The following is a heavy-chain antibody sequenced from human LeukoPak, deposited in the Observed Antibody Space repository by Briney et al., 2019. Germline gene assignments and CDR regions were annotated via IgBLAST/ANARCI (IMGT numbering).Heavy chain of an antibody. D-gene: IGHD5-24*01. CDR1: GGSISSHY. V-gene: IGHV4-59*11. J-gene: IGHJ4*02. CDR2: ISYSGVT. Sequence: SETLSLTCIVSGGSISSHYWSWIRQPPGKGLEWIGYISYSGVTESNPPLKSRVTISVDTSKNQFSLKLSSVTAADTAVYYCTRDRRDGYNYVEVGGQGTLVTVSS. CDR3: TRDRRDGYNYVEV.